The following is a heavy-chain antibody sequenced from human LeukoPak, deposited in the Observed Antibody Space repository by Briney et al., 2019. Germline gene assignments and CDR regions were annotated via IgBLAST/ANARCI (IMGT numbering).Heavy chain of an antibody. Sequence: PGGSLRLSCAASGFTFSSYAMSWVRQAPGKGLEWVAFIRYDGSNKYYADSVKGRFTISRDNSKNTLYLQMNSLRAEDTAVYYCAKSLGIAVDYWGQGTLVTVSS. CDR3: AKSLGIAVDY. CDR2: IRYDGSNK. V-gene: IGHV3-30*02. D-gene: IGHD6-13*01. CDR1: GFTFSSYA. J-gene: IGHJ4*02.